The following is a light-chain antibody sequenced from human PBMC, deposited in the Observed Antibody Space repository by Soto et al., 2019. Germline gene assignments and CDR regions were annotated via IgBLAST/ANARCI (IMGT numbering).Light chain of an antibody. V-gene: IGKV3-11*01. Sequence: EIVLTQSPATLSLSPGERATLSCRASQSVSTYLAWYQQKPGQAPRLLIYDASNRATGIPTRFSGSGSATDFTLTISNLEPEDFAVYYCQQLSNWPPLTFGGGTKVEIK. J-gene: IGKJ4*01. CDR3: QQLSNWPPLT. CDR2: DAS. CDR1: QSVSTY.